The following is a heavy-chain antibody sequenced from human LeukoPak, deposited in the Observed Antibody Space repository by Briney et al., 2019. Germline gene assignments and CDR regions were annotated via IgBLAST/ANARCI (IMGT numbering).Heavy chain of an antibody. J-gene: IGHJ5*02. CDR3: ARAEDYCSSTSCYTSWFDP. Sequence: ASVKVSCKASGGTFSSYAISWVRQAPGQGLEWMGRIIPILGIANYAQKFQGRVTITADKSTSTAYMELSSLRSEDTAVYYCARAEDYCSSTSCYTSWFDPWGQGTLVTVPS. D-gene: IGHD2-2*02. CDR1: GGTFSSYA. V-gene: IGHV1-69*04. CDR2: IIPILGIA.